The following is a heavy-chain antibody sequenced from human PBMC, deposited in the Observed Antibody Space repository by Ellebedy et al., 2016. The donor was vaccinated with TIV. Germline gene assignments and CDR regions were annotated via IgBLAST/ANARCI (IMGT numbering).Heavy chain of an antibody. CDR1: GFTFSDYY. V-gene: IGHV3-11*06. CDR2: ISGSGSFT. D-gene: IGHD4-17*01. J-gene: IGHJ4*02. CDR3: ARSTVTDY. Sequence: GESLKISCAASGFTFSDYYMGWIRQAPGKGLEWLAYISGSGSFTNYPDSLRGRFTISNDTAKNSLYLQMNSLKDEYTAVYYCARSTVTDYWGQGTLVTVSS.